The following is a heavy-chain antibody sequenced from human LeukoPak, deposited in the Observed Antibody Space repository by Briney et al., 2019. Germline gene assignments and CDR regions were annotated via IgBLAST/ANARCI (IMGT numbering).Heavy chain of an antibody. CDR3: ATLLSDYGAHYFDS. D-gene: IGHD4-17*01. V-gene: IGHV4-38-2*01. CDR2: LYHSGST. J-gene: IGHJ4*02. Sequence: SETLSLTCAVSDSSISSGYFWGWIRQPPGKGLEWIGTLYHSGSTYYNPSLKSRVAISLDTSETQFSLKLSSVTAADTALYYCATLLSDYGAHYFDSWGQGVLVTVSS. CDR1: DSSISSGYF.